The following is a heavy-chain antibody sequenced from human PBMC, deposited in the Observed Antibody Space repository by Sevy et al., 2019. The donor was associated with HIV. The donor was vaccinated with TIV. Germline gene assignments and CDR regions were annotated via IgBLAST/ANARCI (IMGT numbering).Heavy chain of an antibody. V-gene: IGHV3-30*18. CDR1: GFIFSTYG. CDR3: AKDPSLQLVLDY. J-gene: IGHJ4*02. D-gene: IGHD6-6*01. CDR2: RSFDGSKK. Sequence: GGSLRLPCAASGFIFSTYGMHWVRRAPGKGLEWVALRSFDGSKKDYADSVKGRFTISRDNSKNTLYLEMSSLRAEDTAVYYCAKDPSLQLVLDYWGQGTLVTVSS.